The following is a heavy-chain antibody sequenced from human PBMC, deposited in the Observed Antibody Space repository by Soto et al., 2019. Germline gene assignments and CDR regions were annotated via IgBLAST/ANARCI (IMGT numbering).Heavy chain of an antibody. CDR3: ATGGDWSKPFDS. J-gene: IGHJ4*02. CDR2: INAGNGDT. CDR1: GGTFSSYT. V-gene: IGHV1-3*01. D-gene: IGHD2-21*02. Sequence: GASVKVSCKASGGTFSSYTISWVRQAPGQRLEWMGWINAGNGDTKYSQQFQGRVTITRDTPATTAYMDLSSLRYEDTAVYYCATGGDWSKPFDSWGQGTRVTVSS.